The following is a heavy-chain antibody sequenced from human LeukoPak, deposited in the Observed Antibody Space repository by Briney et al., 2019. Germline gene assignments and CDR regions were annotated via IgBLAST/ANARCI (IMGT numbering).Heavy chain of an antibody. J-gene: IGHJ4*02. CDR2: IYHSGST. D-gene: IGHD3-16*02. CDR3: ARRNVLMITFGGVIFQHFGY. Sequence: SETLSLTCAVSGYSISSGYYWGWIRQPPGKGLEWIGSIYHSGSTYYNPSPKSRVTISVDTSKNQFSLKLSSVTAADTAVYYCARRNVLMITFGGVIFQHFGYWGQGTLVTVSS. CDR1: GYSISSGYY. V-gene: IGHV4-38-2*01.